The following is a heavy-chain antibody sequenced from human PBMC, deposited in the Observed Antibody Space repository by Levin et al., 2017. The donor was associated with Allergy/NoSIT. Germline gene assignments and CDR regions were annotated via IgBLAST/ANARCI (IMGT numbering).Heavy chain of an antibody. Sequence: GESLKISCVTSGISFKTYAMSWVRQAPGKGLEWVSVISGSAGSTNYADSVKGRFTISRDTSTNTLSLHMTSLRAQDTSIYYWAKMRRSGLSYFDRWGQGTLDTVSS. D-gene: IGHD3-3*01. J-gene: IGHJ4*02. V-gene: IGHV3-23*01. CDR2: ISGSAGST. CDR1: GISFKTYA. CDR3: AKMRRSGLSYFDR.